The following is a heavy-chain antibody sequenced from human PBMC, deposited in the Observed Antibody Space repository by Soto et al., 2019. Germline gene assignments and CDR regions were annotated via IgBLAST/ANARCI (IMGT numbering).Heavy chain of an antibody. CDR1: GYTFTTHG. D-gene: IGHD3-16*02. CDR2: ISPYNGKT. CDR3: ARVDDYVGGSFRP. V-gene: IGHV1-18*04. J-gene: IGHJ4*02. Sequence: ASVKVCCKASGYTFTTHGISWVRQAPGQGLEWMGWISPYNGKTTYAQKVQGRVTMTTDTSTSTAYMELRGLRSEDTAVYYCARVDDYVGGSFRPWGQGTQVTVAA.